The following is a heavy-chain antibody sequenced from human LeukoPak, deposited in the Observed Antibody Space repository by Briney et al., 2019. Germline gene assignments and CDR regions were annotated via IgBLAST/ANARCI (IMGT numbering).Heavy chain of an antibody. V-gene: IGHV4-59*01. J-gene: IGHJ3*01. Sequence: SETLSLTCTVSGGSITSYYWTWIRQPPGKGLEWIGFIYGDGSTKYNPSLKSRVTMSVDTSKNQFSLKLSSATAADSAVYYCARDKDSGTNHAKIHYDVWGQGTMVTVSS. D-gene: IGHD1-26*01. CDR2: IYGDGST. CDR1: GGSITSYY. CDR3: ARDKDSGTNHAKIHYDV.